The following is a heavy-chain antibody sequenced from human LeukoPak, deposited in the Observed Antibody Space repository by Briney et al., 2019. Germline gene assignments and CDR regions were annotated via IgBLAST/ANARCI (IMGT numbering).Heavy chain of an antibody. CDR2: ISSSSSYI. CDR3: ARDSYGDYERYYYGMDV. Sequence: GGSLRLSCAASGFTFSSYSMNWVRQAPGKGLEWVSSISSSSSYIYYADSVKGRFTISRDNAKNSLYLQMNSLRAEGTAVYYCARDSYGDYERYYYGMDVWGQGTTVTVSS. D-gene: IGHD4-17*01. J-gene: IGHJ6*02. CDR1: GFTFSSYS. V-gene: IGHV3-21*01.